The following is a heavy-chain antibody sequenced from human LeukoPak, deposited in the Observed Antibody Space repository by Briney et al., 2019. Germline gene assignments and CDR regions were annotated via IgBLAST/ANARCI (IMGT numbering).Heavy chain of an antibody. J-gene: IGHJ4*02. Sequence: GGSLRLSCAASGFTFSGSAMHWVRQASGKGPEWVGRIRSRANSYATAYAASVKGRFTISRDDSKNTAYLQMNSLKTEDTAVYYCARAGGIPASFDYWGQGTLVTVSS. CDR1: GFTFSGSA. CDR3: ARAGGIPASFDY. CDR2: IRSRANSYAT. D-gene: IGHD6-25*01. V-gene: IGHV3-73*01.